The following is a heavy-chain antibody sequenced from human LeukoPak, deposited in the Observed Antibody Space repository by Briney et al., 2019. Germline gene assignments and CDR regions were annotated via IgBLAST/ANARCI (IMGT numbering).Heavy chain of an antibody. CDR1: GYSISSGYY. J-gene: IGHJ5*02. CDR2: IYHSGST. CDR3: ARGGYYGSGNDFRFDP. V-gene: IGHV4-38-2*02. D-gene: IGHD3-10*01. Sequence: SETLSLTCTVSGYSISSGYYWGWTRQPPGKGLEWIGSIYHSGSTYYNPSLKSRVTLSVDTSKSQFSLKLSPVTAADTAIYYCARGGYYGSGNDFRFDPWGQGTLVTVSS.